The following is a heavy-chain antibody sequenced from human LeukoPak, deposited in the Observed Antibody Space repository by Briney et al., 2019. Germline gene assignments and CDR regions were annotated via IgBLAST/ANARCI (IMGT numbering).Heavy chain of an antibody. CDR3: ARSLAGIVATIGGCDY. J-gene: IGHJ4*02. Sequence: PSETLSLTCAVYGGSFSGYYWSWIRQPPRKGLGWMWEINHSGSTNNNPSLESRVTISVDTSKNQFSQKLSSVTAADTAVYYCARSLAGIVATIGGCDYWGQGTLVTVSS. CDR1: GGSFSGYY. D-gene: IGHD5-12*01. CDR2: INHSGST. V-gene: IGHV4-34*01.